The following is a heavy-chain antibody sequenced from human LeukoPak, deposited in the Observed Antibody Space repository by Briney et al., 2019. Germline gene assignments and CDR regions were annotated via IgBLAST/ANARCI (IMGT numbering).Heavy chain of an antibody. CDR2: FDPEDGET. CDR1: GYTLTELS. D-gene: IGHD4/OR15-4a*01. CDR3: ATGLRGVVLTPFDY. Sequence: ASVKVSCKVSGYTLTELSMHWVRQAPGKGLEWMGGFDPEDGETIYAQKFQGRVTMTEDTSTDTAYMELSSLRSEDTAVYYCATGLRGVVLTPFDYWGQGTLVTVSS. J-gene: IGHJ4*02. V-gene: IGHV1-24*01.